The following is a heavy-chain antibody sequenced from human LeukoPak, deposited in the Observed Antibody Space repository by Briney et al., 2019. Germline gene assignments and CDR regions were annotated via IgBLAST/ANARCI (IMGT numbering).Heavy chain of an antibody. V-gene: IGHV1-18*01. CDR1: GYTFTSYG. D-gene: IGHD3-22*01. Sequence: ASVKVSCKASGYTFTSYGISWVRQAPGQGLEWMGWISAYNGNTNYAQKLQGRVTMTTDTSTSTAYMELRSLRSDDTAVYYCARDRDSSGYYTDFFDYWGRGTLVTVSS. CDR2: ISAYNGNT. J-gene: IGHJ4*02. CDR3: ARDRDSSGYYTDFFDY.